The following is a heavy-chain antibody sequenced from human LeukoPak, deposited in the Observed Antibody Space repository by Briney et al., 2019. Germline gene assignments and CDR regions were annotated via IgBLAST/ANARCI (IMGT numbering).Heavy chain of an antibody. Sequence: ASVTVSCTASGYTFTSYGISWVRQAPGQGLEWMGWISAYNGNTNYAQKLQGRVTMTTDTSTSTAYMELRSLRSDDTAVYYCARDYYDSSLSTIDAFDIWGQGTMVTVSS. J-gene: IGHJ3*02. D-gene: IGHD3-22*01. CDR1: GYTFTSYG. CDR2: ISAYNGNT. V-gene: IGHV1-18*01. CDR3: ARDYYDSSLSTIDAFDI.